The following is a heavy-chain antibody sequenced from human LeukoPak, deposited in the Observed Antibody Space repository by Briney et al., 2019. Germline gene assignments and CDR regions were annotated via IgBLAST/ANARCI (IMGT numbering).Heavy chain of an antibody. V-gene: IGHV4-30-4*08. J-gene: IGHJ4*02. CDR2: IYYSGNT. CDR3: ARTHGIVGATFFDY. Sequence: SETLSLTCTVSGGSISRGDYYWSWIRQPPGKGLEWIGYIYYSGNTYYNPSLKSRVAISLDTSKNQFSLQLISVTAADTAVYYCARTHGIVGATFFDYWGQGTLVTVSS. D-gene: IGHD1-26*01. CDR1: GGSISRGDYY.